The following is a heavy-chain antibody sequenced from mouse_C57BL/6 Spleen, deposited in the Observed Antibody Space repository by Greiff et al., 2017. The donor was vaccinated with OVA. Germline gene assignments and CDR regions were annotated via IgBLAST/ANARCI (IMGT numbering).Heavy chain of an antibody. Sequence: EVKLMESGGDLVKPGGSLKLSCAASGFTFSSYGMSWVRQTPDKRLEWVATISSGGSYTYYPDSVKGRFTISRDNAKSTLYLQMSSLKSEDTAMYYCARQGPTVPFAYWGQGTLVTVSA. CDR3: ARQGPTVPFAY. CDR2: ISSGGSYT. CDR1: GFTFSSYG. D-gene: IGHD1-1*01. V-gene: IGHV5-6*01. J-gene: IGHJ3*01.